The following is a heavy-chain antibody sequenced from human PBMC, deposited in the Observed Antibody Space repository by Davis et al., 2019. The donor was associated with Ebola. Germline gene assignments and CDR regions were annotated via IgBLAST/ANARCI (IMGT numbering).Heavy chain of an antibody. CDR3: ARDRPSARFLVTGMDV. CDR1: GYTFTSYA. V-gene: IGHV7-4-1*02. CDR2: INTNTGNP. Sequence: ASVKVSCKASGYTFTSYAMNWVRQAPGQGLEWMGWINTNTGNPTYAQGFTGRFVFSLDTSVSTAYLQISSLKAEDTAVYYCARDRPSARFLVTGMDVWGKGTTVTVSS. D-gene: IGHD3-3*01. J-gene: IGHJ6*04.